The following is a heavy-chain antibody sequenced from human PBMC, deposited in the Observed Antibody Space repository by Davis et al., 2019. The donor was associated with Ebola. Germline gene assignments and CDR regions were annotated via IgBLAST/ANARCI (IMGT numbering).Heavy chain of an antibody. CDR1: GCTFSSYA. J-gene: IGHJ4*02. CDR3: ARGPTAAGTFDY. CDR2: IIPIFGTA. D-gene: IGHD6-13*01. Sequence: SVKVSCKASGCTFSSYAISWVRQAPGQGLEWMGGIIPIFGTANYAQKFQGRVTITADESTSTAYMELSRLRSEDTAVYYCARGPTAAGTFDYWGQGTLVTVSS. V-gene: IGHV1-69*13.